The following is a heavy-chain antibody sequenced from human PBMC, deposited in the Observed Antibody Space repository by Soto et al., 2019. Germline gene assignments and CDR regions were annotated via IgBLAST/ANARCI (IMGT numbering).Heavy chain of an antibody. CDR2: INSDGSST. CDR1: GFTFSSDW. J-gene: IGHJ4*01. Sequence: PGGSLRLSCAASGFTFSSDWMHWVRQAPGKGLVWVSRINSDGSSTSYADSVKGRFTISRDNAKNTLYLQMNSLRAEDTAVYYCARDVTVQPEAPDYWGQGTLVTVSS. D-gene: IGHD4-17*01. V-gene: IGHV3-74*01. CDR3: ARDVTVQPEAPDY.